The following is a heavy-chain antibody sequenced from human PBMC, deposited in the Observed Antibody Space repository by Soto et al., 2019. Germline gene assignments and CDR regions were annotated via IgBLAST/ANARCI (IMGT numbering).Heavy chain of an antibody. J-gene: IGHJ4*02. CDR1: GFTFSSYG. Sequence: GGSLRLSCAASGFTFSSYGMHWVRQAPGKGLEWVAVISYDGSNKYYADSVKGRFTISRDNSKNTLYLQMNSLRAEDTAVYYCEKDPDSSGLDYWGQGTLVTVSS. V-gene: IGHV3-30*18. CDR2: ISYDGSNK. D-gene: IGHD3-22*01. CDR3: EKDPDSSGLDY.